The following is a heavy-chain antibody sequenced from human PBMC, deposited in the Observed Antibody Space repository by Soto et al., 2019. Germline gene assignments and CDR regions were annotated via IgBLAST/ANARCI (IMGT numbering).Heavy chain of an antibody. CDR2: IYKTGKT. CDR1: GDFIGSGDYY. CDR3: ARSLSSSSGYFDP. V-gene: IGHV4-30-4*01. Sequence: QVHLQESGPGLLKPSQTLSLTCDVSGDFIGSGDYYWTWIRQPPGKVLEYIGYIYKTGKTYYNPSLKSRPFIPLDTSQSQFFLRLTSVTAADTAMYYCARSLSSSSGYFDPWGQGTLVTVSS. J-gene: IGHJ5*02. D-gene: IGHD6-6*01.